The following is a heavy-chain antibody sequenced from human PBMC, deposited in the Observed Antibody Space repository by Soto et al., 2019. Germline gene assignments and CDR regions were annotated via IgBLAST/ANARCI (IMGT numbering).Heavy chain of an antibody. Sequence: GTLRVSFAAAGFTLSSYEMNWVRQAPGKGLEWVSYISSSSSTIYYADSVKGRFTISRDNAKNSLYLQMKSLRDEDTAVYYCARGFDRAYYYDSSGPDYWGQGTLVTVDS. J-gene: IGHJ4*02. CDR3: ARGFDRAYYYDSSGPDY. CDR2: ISSSSSTI. D-gene: IGHD3-22*01. V-gene: IGHV3-48*02. CDR1: GFTLSSYE.